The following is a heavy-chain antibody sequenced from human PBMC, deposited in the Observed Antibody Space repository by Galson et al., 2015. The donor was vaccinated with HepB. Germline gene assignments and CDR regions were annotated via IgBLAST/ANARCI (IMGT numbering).Heavy chain of an antibody. CDR1: GFTFRNYA. J-gene: IGHJ4*02. V-gene: IGHV3-64D*06. D-gene: IGHD3-10*01. Sequence: LRLSCAASGFTFRNYAMHWVRQAPGKGLDFVSAISGNGDITYYADSVKDRFIISRDNSKNIVYFQMSSLRPEDTAIYFCVKVNYGSGSYDDYWGQGTLVTVSS. CDR2: ISGNGDIT. CDR3: VKVNYGSGSYDDY.